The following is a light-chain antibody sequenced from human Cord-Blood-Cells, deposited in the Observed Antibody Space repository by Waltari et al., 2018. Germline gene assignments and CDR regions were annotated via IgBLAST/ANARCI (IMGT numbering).Light chain of an antibody. Sequence: SYELPQPLSVSVALGRTARITCGGTNIGSKKVHWDQQKPGQAPVLVSYRDSNRPSGIPERFSGSNAGNTATLTISRAQAGDEADDYCQVWDSSPVFGGGTKLTVL. V-gene: IGLV3-9*01. CDR2: RDS. CDR3: QVWDSSPV. J-gene: IGLJ2*01. CDR1: NIGSKK.